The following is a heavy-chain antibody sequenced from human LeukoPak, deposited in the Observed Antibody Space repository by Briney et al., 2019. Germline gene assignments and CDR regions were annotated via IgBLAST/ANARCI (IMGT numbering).Heavy chain of an antibody. CDR3: ARVATYYDSSGYNSGYFDY. V-gene: IGHV3-74*01. J-gene: IGHJ4*02. CDR2: INSDGSST. CDR1: GFTFSSYC. D-gene: IGHD3-22*01. Sequence: GRSLRLSCAVSGFTFSSYCMHWVRHAPGKGLGWVSRINSDGSSTSYADSVKGRFTISRDNAKNTLYLQMNSLRAEDTAVYYCARVATYYDSSGYNSGYFDYWGQGTLVTVSS.